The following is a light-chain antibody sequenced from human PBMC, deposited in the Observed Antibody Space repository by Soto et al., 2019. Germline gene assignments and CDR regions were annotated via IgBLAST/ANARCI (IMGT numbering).Light chain of an antibody. CDR1: QSVSATY. Sequence: FVLTQSPGTLSLSPGERAALSFRASQSVSATYLAWYQQKPGQAPRLLIYAASSRATGVPDRFSGSGSGTDFTLTISRLEPEDFAVYYCQHYVTSPLTFGGGTKVDIK. CDR3: QHYVTSPLT. CDR2: AAS. J-gene: IGKJ4*01. V-gene: IGKV3-20*01.